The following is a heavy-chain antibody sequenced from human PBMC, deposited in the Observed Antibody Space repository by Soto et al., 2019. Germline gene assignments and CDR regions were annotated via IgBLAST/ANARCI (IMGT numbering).Heavy chain of an antibody. D-gene: IGHD4-4*01. Sequence: QVQLVESGGGVVQPGRSLRLSCATSGLLFSSYGMHWVRQAPGKGLEWVAMIWYDETKKYYAGSVKGRFTISRDNSKNTVYLQMNSLRVEDTAMYFCARDSARGGFVGVTIVPSIDYWGQGTLVAASS. CDR3: ARDSARGGFVGVTIVPSIDY. V-gene: IGHV3-33*01. CDR2: IWYDETKK. J-gene: IGHJ4*02. CDR1: GLLFSSYG.